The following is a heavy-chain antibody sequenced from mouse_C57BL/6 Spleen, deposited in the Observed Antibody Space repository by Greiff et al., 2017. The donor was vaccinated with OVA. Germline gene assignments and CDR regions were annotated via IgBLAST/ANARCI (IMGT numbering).Heavy chain of an antibody. CDR3: ARSTMVYFDY. CDR1: GYSITSGYY. D-gene: IGHD2-2*01. V-gene: IGHV3-6*01. J-gene: IGHJ2*01. CDR2: ISYDGSN. Sequence: EVQLVESGPGLVKPSQSLSLTCSVTGYSITSGYYWNWIRQFPGNKLEWMGYISYDGSNNYNPSLKNRISITRDTSKNQFFLKLNSVTTEDTATYYCARSTMVYFDYWGQGTTLTVSS.